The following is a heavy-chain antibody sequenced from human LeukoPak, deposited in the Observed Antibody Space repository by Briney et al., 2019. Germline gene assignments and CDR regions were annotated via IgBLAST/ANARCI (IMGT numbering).Heavy chain of an antibody. J-gene: IGHJ6*02. V-gene: IGHV4-39*01. Sequence: SETLSLTCTVSGGSISSSGYYWGWIRQPPGKGLGWIGTISYSGGSYYNPSLKRRVTISVDTSKNQLSLKLTSVTAADTAVYYCARQDPHSSFDYYYHGMDVWGLGTTVAVSS. CDR2: ISYSGGS. D-gene: IGHD6-6*01. CDR3: ARQDPHSSFDYYYHGMDV. CDR1: GGSISSSGYY.